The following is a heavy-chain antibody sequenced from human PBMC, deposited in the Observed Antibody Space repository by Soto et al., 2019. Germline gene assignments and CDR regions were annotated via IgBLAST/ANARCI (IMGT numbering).Heavy chain of an antibody. CDR2: IDTDGSGT. CDR1: GFTFSNDW. CDR3: ARDALTYYYDSSDENWFDP. Sequence: PGGSLRLSCAASGFTFSNDWMHWVRQAPGKGPVWVSRIDTDGSGTTYADSVKGRFTISRDNSKNTLYLQMNSLRAEDSAVYYCARDALTYYYDSSDENWFDPWGQGT. V-gene: IGHV3-74*01. J-gene: IGHJ5*02. D-gene: IGHD3-22*01.